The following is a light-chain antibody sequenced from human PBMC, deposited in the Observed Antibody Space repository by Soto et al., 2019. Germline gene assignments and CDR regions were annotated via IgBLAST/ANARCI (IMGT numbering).Light chain of an antibody. CDR3: QQCYSSPRT. V-gene: IGKV1-39*01. J-gene: IGKJ1*01. CDR1: QTISTY. CDR2: AAS. Sequence: DIQMTQSPSTLSASIGDRVTITCRASQTISTYLNWYQQKLGKATTLLIYAASSLQSGVPSRFSGGGSGTDFTLTISSLQPEDFATYFCQQCYSSPRTFGQGTKVEIK.